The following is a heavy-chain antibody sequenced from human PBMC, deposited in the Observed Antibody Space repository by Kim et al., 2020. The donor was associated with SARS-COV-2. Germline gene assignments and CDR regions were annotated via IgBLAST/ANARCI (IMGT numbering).Heavy chain of an antibody. J-gene: IGHJ4*02. V-gene: IGHV4-4*07. Sequence: SETLSLTCTVSGGSISNYYWSWIRQPAGKGLEWIGRFHISGSTNYNPSLKSRLTMSIDTSKNQFSLKLSSVTAADTAVYYCARAEYASGYYGYWGQGTLVTVSS. CDR2: FHISGST. CDR1: GGSISNYY. D-gene: IGHD3-10*01. CDR3: ARAEYASGYYGY.